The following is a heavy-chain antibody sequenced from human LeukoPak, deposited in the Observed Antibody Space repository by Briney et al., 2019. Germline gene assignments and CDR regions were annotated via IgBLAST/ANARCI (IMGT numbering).Heavy chain of an antibody. V-gene: IGHV3-48*04. CDR2: ISSSGSTI. Sequence: PGGSLRLSCAASGFTFSSYAMSWVRRAPGKGLEWVSYISSSGSTIYYADSVKGRFTISRDNAKNSLYLQMNSLRAEDTAVYYCATQPSPGIAVAGCYYYGMDVWGQGTTVTVSS. J-gene: IGHJ6*02. D-gene: IGHD6-19*01. CDR1: GFTFSSYA. CDR3: ATQPSPGIAVAGCYYYGMDV.